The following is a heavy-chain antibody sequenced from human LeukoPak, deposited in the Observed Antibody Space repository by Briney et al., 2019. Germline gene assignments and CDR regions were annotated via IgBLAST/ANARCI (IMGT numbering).Heavy chain of an antibody. D-gene: IGHD4-17*01. J-gene: IGHJ4*02. CDR3: ARGTVTTSFDY. Sequence: GGSLRLSCAASGFTFSSYWMHWVRQAPGKGLVWVSRINSDGSSTSYADSVKGRFTIPRDNAKNTLYLQMNSLRAEDTAVYYCARGTVTTSFDYWGQGTLVTVSS. CDR2: INSDGSST. CDR1: GFTFSSYW. V-gene: IGHV3-74*01.